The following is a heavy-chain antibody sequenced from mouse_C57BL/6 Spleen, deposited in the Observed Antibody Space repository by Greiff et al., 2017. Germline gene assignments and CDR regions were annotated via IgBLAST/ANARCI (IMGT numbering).Heavy chain of an antibody. CDR2: IHPNSGST. J-gene: IGHJ4*01. CDR3: APRTAQAEDYAMDY. CDR1: GYTFTSYW. D-gene: IGHD3-2*02. V-gene: IGHV1-64*01. Sequence: QVQLQQPGAELVKPGASVKLSCKASGYTFTSYWMHWVKQRPGQGLEWIGMIHPNSGSTNYNEKFKSKATLTVDKSSSTAYMQLSSLTSEDSAVYYCAPRTAQAEDYAMDYWGQGTSVTVSS.